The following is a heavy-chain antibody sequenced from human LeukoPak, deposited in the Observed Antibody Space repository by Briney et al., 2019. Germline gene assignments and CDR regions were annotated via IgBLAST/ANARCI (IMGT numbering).Heavy chain of an antibody. V-gene: IGHV1-2*02. CDR2: INPNSGDT. CDR1: GYTFTDYY. CDR3: ARMWSTATSGWNWFDP. D-gene: IGHD6-13*01. Sequence: ASVKVSCEASGYTFTDYYVYWVRQAPGQGLEWMGWINPNSGDTNYAQKFQGRVTMTRDTSISTAYMDLSSLRSDDTAMYYCARMWSTATSGWNWFDPWGQGTLVTVSS. J-gene: IGHJ5*02.